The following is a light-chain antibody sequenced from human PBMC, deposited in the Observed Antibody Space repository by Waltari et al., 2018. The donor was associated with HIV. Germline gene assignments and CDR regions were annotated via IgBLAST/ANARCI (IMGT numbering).Light chain of an antibody. CDR3: MQSTHWPGT. V-gene: IGKV2-30*01. CDR1: QSLIYTDGNTY. Sequence: EAVLTQSPVSLPVALGRPASISCRSSQSLIYTDGNTYLNWFHQRPGQSPRRLIYKISNRGSGVPDRFSGSGSVTDFTLHISRVEAEDVGIFYCMQSTHWPGTFGQGTRVEIQ. J-gene: IGKJ1*01. CDR2: KIS.